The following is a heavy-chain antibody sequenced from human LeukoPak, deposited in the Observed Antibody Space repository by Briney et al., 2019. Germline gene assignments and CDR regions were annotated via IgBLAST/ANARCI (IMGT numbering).Heavy chain of an antibody. Sequence: GGSLRLSCAASGFTFSTYDFHWVRQPAGEGLQWVSGIGTGGDTYYLGSVKGRFTISRENAKNSLHLQMNSLRAGDTAVYFCARGSNLGFDPWGQGTLVTVSS. J-gene: IGHJ5*02. D-gene: IGHD5-24*01. CDR2: IGTGGDT. CDR1: GFTFSTYD. V-gene: IGHV3-13*04. CDR3: ARGSNLGFDP.